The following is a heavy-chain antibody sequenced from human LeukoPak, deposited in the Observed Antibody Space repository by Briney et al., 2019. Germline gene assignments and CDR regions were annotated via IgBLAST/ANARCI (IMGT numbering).Heavy chain of an antibody. J-gene: IGHJ4*02. CDR2: IYPGDSDT. Sequence: GESLQISCKGSGYSFTSYWIGWVRQMPGKGLEWMGIIYPGDSDTRYSPSFQGQVTISADKSISTAYLQWSSLKASDTAMYYCARQGCSGGSCYSREFDYWGQGTLVTVSS. CDR1: GYSFTSYW. CDR3: ARQGCSGGSCYSREFDY. D-gene: IGHD2-15*01. V-gene: IGHV5-51*01.